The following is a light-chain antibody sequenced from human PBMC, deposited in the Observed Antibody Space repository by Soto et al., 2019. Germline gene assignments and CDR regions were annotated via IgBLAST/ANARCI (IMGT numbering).Light chain of an antibody. CDR2: AVS. CDR3: SSYTSSTTLV. Sequence: QSVLTQPASVSGSPGQSITVSCTGSSSDLGVYNYVSWYQHHPGKAPKLIIYAVSNRPSGVSNRFSASKSGNTASLTISGLQAEDEADYYCSSYTSSTTLVFGGGTKLTVL. J-gene: IGLJ2*01. CDR1: SSDLGVYNY. V-gene: IGLV2-14*03.